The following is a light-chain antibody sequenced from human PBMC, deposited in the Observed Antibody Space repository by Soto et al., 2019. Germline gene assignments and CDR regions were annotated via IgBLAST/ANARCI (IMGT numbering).Light chain of an antibody. J-gene: IGLJ1*01. CDR1: SSDVGGHDY. Sequence: QSALTQPASVSGSPGQSVTISCTGASSDVGGHDYVSWYQQHPGKAPKLILYEVNNRPSGVSNHFSGSKSGNTASLIISGLQADDEADYYCSSYSTTSTLVFGSGTKVTVL. CDR2: EVN. CDR3: SSYSTTSTLV. V-gene: IGLV2-14*01.